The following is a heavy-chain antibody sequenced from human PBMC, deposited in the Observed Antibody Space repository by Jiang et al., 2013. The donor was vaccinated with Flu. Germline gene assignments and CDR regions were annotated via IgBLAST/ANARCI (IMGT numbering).Heavy chain of an antibody. CDR1: GFSLSDHY. CDR3: LRWYSGSPDS. Sequence: QLVESGGGLVQPGGSLRLSCAASGFSLSDHYMEWVRQAPGKGLEWVGRTRNKANSYRTEYAASVEGRFTISRDDSKNSVYLQMNSLKTEDTAVYYCLRWYSGSPDSWGQGTLVTVSS. D-gene: IGHD1-26*01. V-gene: IGHV3-72*01. J-gene: IGHJ5*02. CDR2: TRNKANSYRT.